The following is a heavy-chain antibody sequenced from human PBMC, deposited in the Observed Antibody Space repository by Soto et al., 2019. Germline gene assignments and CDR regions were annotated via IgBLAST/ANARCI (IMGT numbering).Heavy chain of an antibody. Sequence: EVRLVESGGGLVKPGGSLTLSCVASGFTFSTYTINWVRQAPGKGLEWVSSISRSSNYIYYADSIRGRLTVSRDNANNSLYLQMNSLRAEDTAVYYCARLSYTRALDFWGQGTLVTVSS. V-gene: IGHV3-21*01. J-gene: IGHJ4*02. CDR1: GFTFSTYT. D-gene: IGHD1-1*01. CDR2: ISRSSNYI. CDR3: ARLSYTRALDF.